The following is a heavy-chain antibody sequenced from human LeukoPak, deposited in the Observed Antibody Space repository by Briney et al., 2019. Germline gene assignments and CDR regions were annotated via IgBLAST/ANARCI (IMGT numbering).Heavy chain of an antibody. Sequence: GGSLRLSCAASGFTFSSYGMHWVRQAPGKGLEWVAVISYDGSNKYYADSVKGRFTISRDNSKNTLYLQMNSLRAEDTAVYYCAKDYLYGDYFDYWGQGTLVTVSS. D-gene: IGHD4-17*01. CDR2: ISYDGSNK. CDR1: GFTFSSYG. J-gene: IGHJ4*02. V-gene: IGHV3-30*18. CDR3: AKDYLYGDYFDY.